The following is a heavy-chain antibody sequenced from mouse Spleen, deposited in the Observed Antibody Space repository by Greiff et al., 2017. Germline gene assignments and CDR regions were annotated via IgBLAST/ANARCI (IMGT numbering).Heavy chain of an antibody. Sequence: EVMLVESGGGLVKLGGSLKLSCAASGFTFSSYAMSWVRQTPEKRLEWVATISSGGGNTYYPDSVKGRFTISRDNAKNTLYLQMSSLKSEDTAMYYCARAYNWDGYYFDYWGQGTTLTVSS. V-gene: IGHV5-9*01. CDR3: ARAYNWDGYYFDY. D-gene: IGHD4-1*01. J-gene: IGHJ2*01. CDR1: GFTFSSYA. CDR2: ISSGGGNT.